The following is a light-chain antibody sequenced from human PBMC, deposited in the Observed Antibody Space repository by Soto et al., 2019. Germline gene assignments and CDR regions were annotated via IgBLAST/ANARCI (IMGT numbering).Light chain of an antibody. CDR3: HHYYRWPWT. Sequence: EIVMTQSSATLSVSPGERVIVSCRASQSIDTDLAWFQQKPGQTPRFLIYDASRRATGVPARFSGSGSGTQFTLTISSLQSEDSAVYYCHHYYRWPWTFGQGTKVDIK. V-gene: IGKV3-15*01. CDR1: QSIDTD. J-gene: IGKJ1*01. CDR2: DAS.